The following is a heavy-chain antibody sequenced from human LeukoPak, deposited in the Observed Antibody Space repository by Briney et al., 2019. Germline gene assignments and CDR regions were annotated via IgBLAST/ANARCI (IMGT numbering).Heavy chain of an antibody. J-gene: IGHJ4*02. CDR2: IKHDGSDK. D-gene: IGHD5-24*01. V-gene: IGHV3-7*01. CDR1: GFTFKNYW. Sequence: GGSLRLSCAASGFTFKNYWMSWVRQAPGKGLEWVANIKHDGSDKYHVDSVKGRFTISRDNAKNSLYLQMNSLRAEDTAVYYCARGGGLRAYYFDYWGQGTLVTVSS. CDR3: ARGGGLRAYYFDY.